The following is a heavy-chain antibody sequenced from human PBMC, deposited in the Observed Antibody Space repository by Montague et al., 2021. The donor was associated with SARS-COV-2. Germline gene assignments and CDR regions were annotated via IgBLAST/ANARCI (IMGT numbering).Heavy chain of an antibody. J-gene: IGHJ4*02. D-gene: IGHD6-19*01. CDR3: ARDIAVAGLFDY. CDR2: LYITGST. CDR1: GGSISSYY. V-gene: IGHV4-4*07. Sequence: SETLSLTCTVSGGSISSYYWSWIRQSAGKGLEWIGRLYITGSTNXNSALEGRVTMSVDTSRNQFYLKLSSVTAADTAVYYCARDIAVAGLFDYWGQGTLVTVSS.